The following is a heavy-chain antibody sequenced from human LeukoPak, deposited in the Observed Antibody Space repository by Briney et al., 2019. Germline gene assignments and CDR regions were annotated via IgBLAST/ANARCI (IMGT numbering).Heavy chain of an antibody. D-gene: IGHD3-16*02. Sequence: PGGSLRLSCAASGFTLSSYAMSWVRQAPGKGLEWVSTISDNTYYADSVKGRFTISRDNSKNTLYLQMNSLRAEDTAVYYCAKVTFGGVIVARPIDYWGQGTLVTVSS. CDR1: GFTLSSYA. CDR3: AKVTFGGVIVARPIDY. CDR2: ISDNT. J-gene: IGHJ4*02. V-gene: IGHV3-23*01.